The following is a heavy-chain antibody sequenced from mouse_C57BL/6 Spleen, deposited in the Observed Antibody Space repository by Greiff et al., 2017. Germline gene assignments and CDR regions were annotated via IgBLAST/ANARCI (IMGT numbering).Heavy chain of an antibody. V-gene: IGHV1-20*01. CDR2: INPYNGDN. D-gene: IGHD1-1*01. CDR1: GYSFTGYF. J-gene: IGHJ4*01. CDR3: ARRYYGSSYPYAMDY. Sequence: VQLQQSGPELVKPGDSVKISCKASGYSFTGYFMNWVMQSHGKSLEWNGRINPYNGDNFYNQQFKGKATLTVDKPSSTAHLELRSLTSEDSAVTYSARRYYGSSYPYAMDYWGQGTSVTVSS.